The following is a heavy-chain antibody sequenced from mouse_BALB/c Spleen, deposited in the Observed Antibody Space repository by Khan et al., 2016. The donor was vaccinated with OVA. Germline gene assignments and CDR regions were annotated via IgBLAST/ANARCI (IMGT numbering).Heavy chain of an antibody. CDR2: ISYSGNT. D-gene: IGHD1-1*01. CDR1: GYSITSDYA. Sequence: QLEESGPGLVKPSQSLSLTCTVTGYSITSDYAWNWIRQFPGNKLEWMGFISYSGNTNYNPSLKSRTSITRDTSKNQFFLQLNSVTTEDTATYYCARVYGGDFDYWGQGTTLTVSS. CDR3: ARVYGGDFDY. J-gene: IGHJ2*01. V-gene: IGHV3-2*02.